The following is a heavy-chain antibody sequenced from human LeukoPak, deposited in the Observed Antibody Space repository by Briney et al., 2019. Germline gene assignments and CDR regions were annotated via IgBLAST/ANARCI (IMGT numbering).Heavy chain of an antibody. V-gene: IGHV4-30-4*01. CDR3: ARGYSYDYYYGMDV. J-gene: IGHJ6*02. D-gene: IGHD5-18*01. Sequence: SETLSLTCTVSGGSISSGDYYWSWIRQPPGKGLEWIGYIYYSGSTYYNPSLKSRVTISVDTSKNQFSLRLSSVTAADTAVYYCARGYSYDYYYGMDVWGQGTTVTVSS. CDR2: IYYSGST. CDR1: GGSISSGDYY.